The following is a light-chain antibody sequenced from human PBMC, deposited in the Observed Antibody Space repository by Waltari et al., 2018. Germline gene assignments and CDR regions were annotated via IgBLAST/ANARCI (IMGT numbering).Light chain of an antibody. CDR3: QQYYSNFFT. Sequence: DIVLTQSPDSLAVSLGDRATINCKSSQSVSYSSNNRDYLAWYQQKPGQPPKLLIYWASTRESGVPDRFSGSGSGTDFTLTISSLQAEDVAVYYCQQYYSNFFTFGPGTKVDIK. V-gene: IGKV4-1*01. J-gene: IGKJ3*01. CDR1: QSVSYSSNNRDY. CDR2: WAS.